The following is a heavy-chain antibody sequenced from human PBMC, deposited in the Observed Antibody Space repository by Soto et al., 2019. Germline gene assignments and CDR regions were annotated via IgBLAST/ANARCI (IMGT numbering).Heavy chain of an antibody. J-gene: IGHJ5*02. CDR2: IYCSGST. CDR3: VRARRYYDSIGYYPRATANLDP. Sequence: SETLSLTCTVSGASISSGDYYWSWIRQPPGKGLEWIGYIYCSGSTYYNPSLRSRVTLSVDTSKNQFSLKVSSVTAADTAMFYCVRARRYYDSIGYYPRATANLDPCATGTLRTV. D-gene: IGHD3-22*01. CDR1: GASISSGDYY. V-gene: IGHV4-30-4*02.